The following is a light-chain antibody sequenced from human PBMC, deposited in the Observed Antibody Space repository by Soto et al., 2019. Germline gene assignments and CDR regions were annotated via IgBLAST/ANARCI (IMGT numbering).Light chain of an antibody. Sequence: QSALTQPASVSGSPGQSITISCTGTSSDVGTYNLVSWYQQHPGRAPKLIIYEVDSRTSGVPDRFSGSKSGTSASLAISGLQSEDEADYYCAAWDDSLNGYVFGTGTKLTVL. CDR1: SSDVGTYNL. CDR3: AAWDDSLNGYV. J-gene: IGLJ1*01. CDR2: EVD. V-gene: IGLV2-14*02.